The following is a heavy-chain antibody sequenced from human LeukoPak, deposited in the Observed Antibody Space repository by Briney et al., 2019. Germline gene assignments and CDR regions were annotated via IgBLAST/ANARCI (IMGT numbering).Heavy chain of an antibody. CDR2: FDPEDGET. Sequence: ASVKVSCKVSGYTLTELSMHWVRQAPGKGLEWMGGFDPEDGETIYAQKFQGRVTMTRDTSTSTVYMELSSLRSEDTAVYYCARDPQETKMKYSSSSARFDYWGQGTLVTVSS. CDR3: ARDPQETKMKYSSSSARFDY. D-gene: IGHD6-6*01. J-gene: IGHJ4*02. V-gene: IGHV1-24*01. CDR1: GYTLTELS.